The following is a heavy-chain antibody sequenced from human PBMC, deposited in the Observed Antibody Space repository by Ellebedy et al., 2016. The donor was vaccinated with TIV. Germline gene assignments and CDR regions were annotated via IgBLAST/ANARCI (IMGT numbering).Heavy chain of an antibody. J-gene: IGHJ5*02. V-gene: IGHV4-39*01. D-gene: IGHD3-3*01. CDR2: IYYSGST. Sequence: GSLRLXXTVSGGSITSTTYYWGWIRQPPGKGLEWIGSIYYSGSTYYNPSLKSRVTISVDTSKNQFSLKLSSVTAADTAVYYCARLPIFGPGNWFDPWGQGTLVTVSS. CDR3: ARLPIFGPGNWFDP. CDR1: GGSITSTTYY.